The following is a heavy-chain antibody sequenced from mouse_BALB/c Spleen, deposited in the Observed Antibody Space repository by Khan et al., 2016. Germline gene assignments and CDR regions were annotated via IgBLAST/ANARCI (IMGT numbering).Heavy chain of an antibody. CDR3: ARNFRYAVGPVDC. V-gene: IGHV1-12*01. CDR2: IYPGNGDT. Sequence: QVQLQQSGAELVKPGASVKMSCKASGYTFTSYNMHWVKQTPGQGLEWFGAIYPGNGDTSYNQKFKGKATLTADKSSSTAYTPLSILSSEDSAVYYCARNFRYAVGPVDCWGQGTTLTVSS. D-gene: IGHD2-14*01. J-gene: IGHJ2*01. CDR1: GYTFTSYN.